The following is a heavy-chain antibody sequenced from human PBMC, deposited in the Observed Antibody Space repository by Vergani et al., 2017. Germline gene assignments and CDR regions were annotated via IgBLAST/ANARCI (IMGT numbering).Heavy chain of an antibody. D-gene: IGHD4-23*01. Sequence: EVQLVESGGGLVQPGGSLRLSCAASGFTFSSYAMSWVRQAPGKGLEWVSYISSSSSTIYYADSVKGRFTISRDNAKNSLYLQMNSLRAEDTAVYYCARSTTVVTLDFDYWGQGTLVTVSS. CDR1: GFTFSSYA. J-gene: IGHJ4*02. CDR2: ISSSSSTI. CDR3: ARSTTVVTLDFDY. V-gene: IGHV3-48*04.